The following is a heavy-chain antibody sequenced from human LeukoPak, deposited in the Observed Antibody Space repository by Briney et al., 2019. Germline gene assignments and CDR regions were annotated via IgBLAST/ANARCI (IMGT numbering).Heavy chain of an antibody. CDR3: ARFGMLQRAFDI. D-gene: IGHD5-24*01. CDR2: IYYSGST. CDR1: GGSISSYY. Sequence: PSETLSLTCTVSGGSISSYYWSWIRQPPGKGLEWIGYIYYSGSTNYNPSLKSRVTISVDTSKNQFSLKLSSVTAADTALYYCARFGMLQRAFDIWGQGTMVTVSS. V-gene: IGHV4-59*01. J-gene: IGHJ3*02.